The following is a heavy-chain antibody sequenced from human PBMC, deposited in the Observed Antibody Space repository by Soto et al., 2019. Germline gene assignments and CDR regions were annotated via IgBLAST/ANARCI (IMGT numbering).Heavy chain of an antibody. Sequence: GGSLRLSCAASGFTFSNAWMNWVRQAPGKGLEWVGRIKSKTDGGTTDYAAPVKGRFTISRDNSKNTLYLQMNSLRAEDTAVYYCAKTPTYIVATYFDDWGQGTLVSVSS. J-gene: IGHJ4*02. V-gene: IGHV3-15*07. CDR1: GFTFSNAW. CDR2: IKSKTDGGTT. D-gene: IGHD5-12*01. CDR3: AKTPTYIVATYFDD.